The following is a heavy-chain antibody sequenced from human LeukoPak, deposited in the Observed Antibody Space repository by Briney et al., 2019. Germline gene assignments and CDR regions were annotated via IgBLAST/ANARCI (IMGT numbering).Heavy chain of an antibody. CDR3: ARGPLVRLPSSFVP. D-gene: IGHD3-16*02. J-gene: IGHJ5*02. V-gene: IGHV1-8*01. CDR1: GYTFTSYD. Sequence: ASVKVSCKASGYTFTSYDINWVRQATGQGLEWMGWMNPNTGNTGSAQRFQGRVTMSRDTSITTAYMELSSLRSEGTAVYYCARGPLVRLPSSFVPWGQGTLVTVSS. CDR2: MNPNTGNT.